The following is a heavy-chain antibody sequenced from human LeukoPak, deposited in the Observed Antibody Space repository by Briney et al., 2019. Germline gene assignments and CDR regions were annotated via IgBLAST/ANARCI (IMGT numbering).Heavy chain of an antibody. V-gene: IGHV4-38-2*02. J-gene: IGHJ4*02. CDR3: ARVAGVEVAPATSY. CDR1: GYSISNGFY. D-gene: IGHD2-15*01. Sequence: SETPSLTCTVSGYSISNGFYWAWIRQPPGKGLEWIGSVYHTGSTYSNPSLKSRVTISVDTSKNQFSLSLTSVTAADTAVYYCARVAGVEVAPATSYWGQGTLVTVSS. CDR2: VYHTGST.